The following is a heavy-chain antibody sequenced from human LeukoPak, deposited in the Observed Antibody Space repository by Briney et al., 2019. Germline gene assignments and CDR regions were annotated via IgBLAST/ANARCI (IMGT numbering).Heavy chain of an antibody. Sequence: GGSLRLSCAASGFTVSSNYMSWVRQAPGKGLEWVSVIYSGGSTYYADSVKGRFTISRDNSKNTLYLQVNSLRAEDTAVYYCARESTSWYFDLWGRGTLVTVSS. V-gene: IGHV3-53*01. D-gene: IGHD2-2*01. CDR2: IYSGGST. CDR1: GFTVSSNY. J-gene: IGHJ2*01. CDR3: ARESTSWYFDL.